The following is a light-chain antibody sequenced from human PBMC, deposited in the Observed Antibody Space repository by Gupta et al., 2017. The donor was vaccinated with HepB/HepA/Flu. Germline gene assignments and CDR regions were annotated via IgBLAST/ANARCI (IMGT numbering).Light chain of an antibody. V-gene: IGKV3-15*01. CDR1: QSVSNN. CDR2: GAS. Sequence: EIVMTQSPVTLSVSPGERATLSCRASQSVSNNLAWYQQKPGQAPRLLIYGASTRATGVAARFSGSGSGTEFSLTISTLQSEDIAVYYCQQYNKGPPWTFGQGTKVEIK. J-gene: IGKJ1*01. CDR3: QQYNKGPPWT.